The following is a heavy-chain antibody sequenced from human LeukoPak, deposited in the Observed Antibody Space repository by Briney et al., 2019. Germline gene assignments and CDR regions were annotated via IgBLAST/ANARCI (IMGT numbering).Heavy chain of an antibody. D-gene: IGHD6-6*01. CDR1: GGTFSIDA. CDR2: IVPVLGAA. J-gene: IGHJ3*02. Sequence: ASVKVSCRASGGTFSIDATNWVRPAPGQGLGWLGGIVPVLGAANNAQKSQGRVTITTDESTSTVYMELSSLRSEDTAVYYCATAWFEQLVVAGAFEIWGQGTMVTVSS. CDR3: ATAWFEQLVVAGAFEI. V-gene: IGHV1-69*05.